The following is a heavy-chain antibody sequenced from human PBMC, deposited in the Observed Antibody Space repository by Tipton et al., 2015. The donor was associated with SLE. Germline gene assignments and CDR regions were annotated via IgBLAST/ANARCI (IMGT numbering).Heavy chain of an antibody. Sequence: QLVQSGAEVKRPGASVKVSCKASGYTFISYGISWVRQAPGQGLEWMGWMNPNSGYTGYAQKFQGRVTMTRNTSISTAYMELSSLKSEDTAVYYCAREAAAMASDYWGQGTLVTVSS. J-gene: IGHJ4*02. V-gene: IGHV1-8*01. D-gene: IGHD2-2*01. CDR2: MNPNSGYT. CDR3: AREAAAMASDY. CDR1: GYTFISYG.